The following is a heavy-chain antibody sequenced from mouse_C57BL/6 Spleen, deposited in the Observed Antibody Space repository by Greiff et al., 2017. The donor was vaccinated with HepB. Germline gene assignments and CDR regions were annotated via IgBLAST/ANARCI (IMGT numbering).Heavy chain of an antibody. Sequence: VQLQQSGAELVRPGASVTLSCKASGYTFTDYEMHWVKQTPVHGLEWIGAIDPETGGTAYNQKFKGKAILTADKSSSTAYMELRSLTSEDSAVYYCTRSGENYSNLVWGQGTTLTVSS. V-gene: IGHV1-15*01. CDR3: TRSGENYSNLV. CDR2: IDPETGGT. J-gene: IGHJ2*01. D-gene: IGHD2-5*01. CDR1: GYTFTDYE.